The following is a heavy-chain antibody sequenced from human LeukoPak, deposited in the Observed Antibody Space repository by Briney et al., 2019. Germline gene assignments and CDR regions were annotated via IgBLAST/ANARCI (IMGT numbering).Heavy chain of an antibody. CDR2: ITRGGSST. Sequence: GGSLRLSCAASGFTFSSSWMHWVRQAPGKGLVWVSRITRGGSSTTYADSVKGRFTTSRDNAKNTLYLQMDSLRDDDTAVYYCARDPGYESWSPFWGGMDVWGNGTTVIVSS. CDR1: GFTFSSSW. V-gene: IGHV3-74*01. CDR3: ARDPGYESWSPFWGGMDV. J-gene: IGHJ6*04. D-gene: IGHD3-16*01.